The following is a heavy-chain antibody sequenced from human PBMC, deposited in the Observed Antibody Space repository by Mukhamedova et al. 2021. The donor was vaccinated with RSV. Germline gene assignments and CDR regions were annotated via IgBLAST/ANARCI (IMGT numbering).Heavy chain of an antibody. Sequence: RQAPGKGLQWVASITGNTDTIFYTDSVRGRFTISRDNALNSLFLQMDSLSADDTAVYYCAKDWGYRFYYGTIGYLNPYLEYWG. V-gene: IGHV3-21*01. CDR3: AKDWGYRFYYGTIGYLNPYLEY. D-gene: IGHD3-10*01. J-gene: IGHJ6*03. CDR2: ITGNTDTI.